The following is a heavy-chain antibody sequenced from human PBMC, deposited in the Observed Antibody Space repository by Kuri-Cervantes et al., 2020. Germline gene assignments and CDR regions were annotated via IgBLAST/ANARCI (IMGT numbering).Heavy chain of an antibody. CDR3: ARNLQSVRQWLTDYYYYYMDF. J-gene: IGHJ6*03. CDR1: GFTFSSYS. V-gene: IGHV3-21*01. Sequence: GESLKISCAASGFTFSSYSMNWVRQAPGKGLEWVSSISSSSSYIYYADSVKGRFTISRDDAGNSLFLQMNRLRAEDTAVYYCARNLQSVRQWLTDYYYYYMDFWGKGTTVTVSS. CDR2: ISSSSSYI. D-gene: IGHD6-19*01.